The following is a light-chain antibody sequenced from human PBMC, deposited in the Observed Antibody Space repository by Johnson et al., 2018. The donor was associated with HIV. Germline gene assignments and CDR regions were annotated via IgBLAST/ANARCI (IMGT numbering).Light chain of an antibody. V-gene: IGLV1-51*01. CDR3: GTWDNSLSAHV. Sequence: QSVLTQPPSVSAAPGQRVTISCSGSSSNIGNNYVSWYQQLPGTAPKLLIYDNSKRPSGIPDRFSGSKSGTSATLGITGLPTGDEADYYCGTWDNSLSAHVFGTGTKVTVL. CDR1: SSNIGNNY. CDR2: DNS. J-gene: IGLJ1*01.